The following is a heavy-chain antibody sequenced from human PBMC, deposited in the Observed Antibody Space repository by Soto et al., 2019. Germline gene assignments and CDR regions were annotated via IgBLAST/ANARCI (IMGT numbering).Heavy chain of an antibody. CDR3: AKDLDIVVVTAPLD. Sequence: QVQLVEYGGGVVQPGRSLRLSCAASGFIFSSFNMHWVRQAPGKGLEWVAAISHDGSSKYYAESVKGRFTISRDNSKNTLYLQMDSLRAEDTAVYYCAKDLDIVVVTAPLDWGQGTLVTVSS. J-gene: IGHJ4*02. D-gene: IGHD2-21*02. CDR1: GFIFSSFN. CDR2: ISHDGSSK. V-gene: IGHV3-30*18.